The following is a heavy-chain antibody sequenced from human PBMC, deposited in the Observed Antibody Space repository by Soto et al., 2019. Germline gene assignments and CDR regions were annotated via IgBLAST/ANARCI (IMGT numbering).Heavy chain of an antibody. V-gene: IGHV2-5*02. CDR2: IYWDDDK. J-gene: IGHJ4*02. D-gene: IGHD2-15*01. CDR1: GVSLTTSGVG. CDR3: AHRQRTVVVGAPFDL. Sequence: QITLRESGPTLVQPTQTLTLTCTLSGVSLTTSGVGVGWIRQPPGKTLEWLALIYWDDDKRFSPSLKSRLAITRDTSKNEVVMTMTDMAPVDTAIYYCAHRQRTVVVGAPFDLWGQGSHVTVSS.